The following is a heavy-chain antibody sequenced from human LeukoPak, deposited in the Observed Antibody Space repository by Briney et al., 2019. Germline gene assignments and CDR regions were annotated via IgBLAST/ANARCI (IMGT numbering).Heavy chain of an antibody. D-gene: IGHD6-19*01. Sequence: GGSLRLSCAASGFIFSSHGMNWVRQAPGKGLEWVSGISPSGDITYYADSVKGRFTISRENSKNTLFLQMNSLRPEDTTVYYCAKDNNGWAFDIWGQGTMVTVSS. V-gene: IGHV3-23*01. CDR3: AKDNNGWAFDI. J-gene: IGHJ3*02. CDR2: ISPSGDIT. CDR1: GFIFSSHG.